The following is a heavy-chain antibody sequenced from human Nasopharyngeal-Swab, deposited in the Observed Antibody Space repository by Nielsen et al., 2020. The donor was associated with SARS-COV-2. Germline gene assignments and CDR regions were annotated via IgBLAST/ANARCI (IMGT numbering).Heavy chain of an antibody. CDR1: GYTLTELS. Sequence: ASVKVSCKASGYTLTELSMHWVRQAPGKGLEWMGGFDPEDGETIYAQKFQGRVTMTEDTSTDTAYMELSSLRSEDTAVYYCATLMAGGGSLGNWFDPWGQGTLVTVSS. J-gene: IGHJ5*02. CDR3: ATLMAGGGSLGNWFDP. D-gene: IGHD2-15*01. V-gene: IGHV1-24*01. CDR2: FDPEDGET.